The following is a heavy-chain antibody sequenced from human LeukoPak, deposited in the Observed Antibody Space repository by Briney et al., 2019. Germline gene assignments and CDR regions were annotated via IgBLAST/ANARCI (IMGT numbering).Heavy chain of an antibody. Sequence: AGGSLRLSCAASGFTFSSYGMRWVRQAPGKGLEWVAVIWYDGSNKYYADSVKGRFTISRDNSKNTLYLQMNSLRAEDTAVYYCARGGVVTAKRPADYWGQGTLVTVSS. V-gene: IGHV3-33*01. CDR1: GFTFSSYG. J-gene: IGHJ4*02. CDR2: IWYDGSNK. D-gene: IGHD2-21*02. CDR3: ARGGVVTAKRPADY.